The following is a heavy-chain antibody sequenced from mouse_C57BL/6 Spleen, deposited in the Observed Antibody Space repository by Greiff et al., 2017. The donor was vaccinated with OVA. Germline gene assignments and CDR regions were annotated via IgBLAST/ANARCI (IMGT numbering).Heavy chain of an antibody. J-gene: IGHJ3*01. CDR2: ISSGSSTI. D-gene: IGHD2-1*01. Sequence: EVKLVESGGGLVKPGGSLKLSCAASGFTFSDYGMHWVRQAPEKGLEWVAYISSGSSTIYYADTVKGRFTISRDNAKNTLFLQMTSLRSEDTAMYYCAVYGNYEGFAYWGQGTLVTVSA. CDR3: AVYGNYEGFAY. V-gene: IGHV5-17*01. CDR1: GFTFSDYG.